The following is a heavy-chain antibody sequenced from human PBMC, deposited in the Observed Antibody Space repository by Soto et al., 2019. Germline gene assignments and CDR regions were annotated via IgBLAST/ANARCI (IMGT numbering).Heavy chain of an antibody. J-gene: IGHJ3*01. V-gene: IGHV3-48*02. D-gene: IGHD2-15*01. Sequence: EVQLVESGGGLVQPGGSLRVSCVASGFTFSSYALNWVRQAPGNGLEWVSYISVGGGSIFYADSVKGRFTISRGDATNSLYLQMNSLGDEDTAVYYCVRDHRWAVDFWGQGTMVTVSS. CDR2: ISVGGGSI. CDR3: VRDHRWAVDF. CDR1: GFTFSSYA.